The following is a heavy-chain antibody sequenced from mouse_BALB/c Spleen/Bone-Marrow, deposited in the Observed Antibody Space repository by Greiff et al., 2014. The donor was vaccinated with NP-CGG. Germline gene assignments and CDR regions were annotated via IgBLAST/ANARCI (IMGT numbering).Heavy chain of an antibody. CDR2: IFPSDSYS. J-gene: IGHJ4*01. V-gene: IGHV1-69*02. CDR1: GYTFTSYW. Sequence: SGAELVRPGASVKLSCKTSGYTFTSYWINWVKQRPGQGLEWIGNIFPSDSYSNYNQKFKDKATLTVDKSSSTAYMHLTSPTSEDSAVYYCTRGKGYTLDYWGQGTSVTVSS. CDR3: TRGKGYTLDY.